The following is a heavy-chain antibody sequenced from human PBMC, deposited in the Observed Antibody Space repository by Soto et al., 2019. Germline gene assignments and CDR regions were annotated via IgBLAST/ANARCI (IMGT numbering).Heavy chain of an antibody. D-gene: IGHD4-17*01. Sequence: PSETLSLTCTVSGGSISSDTYYWGWIRQPPGKGLEWIGSIYYIGSTYYNPSLKSRITISVDTSKNQFSLKLSSVTAADTAVYYCARDPDYGGNSSVHDYYYYYYGMDVWGQGTTVTVSS. J-gene: IGHJ6*02. CDR3: ARDPDYGGNSSVHDYYYYYYGMDV. CDR1: GGSISSDTYY. CDR2: IYYIGST. V-gene: IGHV4-39*02.